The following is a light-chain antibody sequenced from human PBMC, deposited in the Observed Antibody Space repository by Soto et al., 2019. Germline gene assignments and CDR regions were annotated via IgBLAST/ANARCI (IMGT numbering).Light chain of an antibody. J-gene: IGLJ3*02. CDR1: RSNVGSNT. CDR3: ASWDDSLNGWV. V-gene: IGLV1-44*01. Sequence: QSVLTQPPSTSGTPGQRVTMSCSGSRSNVGSNTVNWYQQLPGRAPQLLVYSDIQRPSGVPDRFSGSKSGTSASLAISGLQSEDEADYYCASWDDSLNGWVFGGGTQLTVL. CDR2: SDI.